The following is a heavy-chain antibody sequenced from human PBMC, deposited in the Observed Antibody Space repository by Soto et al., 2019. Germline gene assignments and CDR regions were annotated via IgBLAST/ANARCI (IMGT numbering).Heavy chain of an antibody. V-gene: IGHV4-38-2*02. CDR3: AREPPSGSDWFDP. J-gene: IGHJ5*02. CDR1: GYSISSGYY. Sequence: KTSETLSLTCAVSGYSISSGYYWGWIRQPPGKGLEWIGSIFHSGRTYYNPSLKSRVTISVDTSKNQFFLKVTSVTAADTAVYYCAREPPSGSDWFDPWGQGTLVT. D-gene: IGHD2-15*01. CDR2: IFHSGRT.